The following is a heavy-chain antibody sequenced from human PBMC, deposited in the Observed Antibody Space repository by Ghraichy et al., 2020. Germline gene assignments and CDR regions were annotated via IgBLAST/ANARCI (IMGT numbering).Heavy chain of an antibody. CDR3: VIIIPSSGVY. D-gene: IGHD3-10*01. V-gene: IGHV3-21*01. CDR1: GFTFSSYS. Sequence: GGSLRLSCAASGFTFSSYSMNWVRQAPGKGLEWVSSISSSSDYIYYAGSVKGRFTISRDNAKDSLYRQMNSLRAEDTAVYYGVIIIPSSGVYWGQGTLVTGSS. CDR2: ISSSSDYI. J-gene: IGHJ4*02.